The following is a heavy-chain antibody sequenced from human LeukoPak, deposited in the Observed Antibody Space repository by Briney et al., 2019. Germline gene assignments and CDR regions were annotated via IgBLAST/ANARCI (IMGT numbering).Heavy chain of an antibody. Sequence: SVKVSCKASGYTFTDYFMHWVRQVPGQGLEWMGCINVYIGGAHYAQKFQDRLSMTRDTSINTAYMELSSLRSDDTAVYYCARDILGRSNGGSNYFGMEVWGQGTTVTVSS. CDR1: GYTFTDYF. CDR2: INVYIGGA. J-gene: IGHJ6*02. V-gene: IGHV1-2*02. CDR3: ARDILGRSNGGSNYFGMEV. D-gene: IGHD2-15*01.